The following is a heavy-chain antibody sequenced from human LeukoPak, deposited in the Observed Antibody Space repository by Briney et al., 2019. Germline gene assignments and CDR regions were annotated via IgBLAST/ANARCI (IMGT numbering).Heavy chain of an antibody. CDR1: GYSFTSFW. J-gene: IGHJ4*02. Sequence: GKSLKISCKGSGYSFTSFWIGWVRQMPGKGLEWMGIIYPGDSDTRYSPSFQGQVTVSADKSISTAYLQWSSLKASDTAMYYCARRDSSGYYLFDYWGQGTLVTVSS. V-gene: IGHV5-51*01. CDR3: ARRDSSGYYLFDY. D-gene: IGHD3-22*01. CDR2: IYPGDSDT.